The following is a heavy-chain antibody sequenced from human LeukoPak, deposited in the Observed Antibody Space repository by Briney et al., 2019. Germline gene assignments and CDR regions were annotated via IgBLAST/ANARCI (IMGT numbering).Heavy chain of an antibody. Sequence: GSLRLSCVASGFTLSSYWMFWVRQAPGKGLEWVANTKQDGSEKYYVDSVKGRFSISRDNAKNSLYLQMNSLRVEDTAVYYCARGRLNAFDIWGQGTMVTVSS. D-gene: IGHD3-16*01. CDR1: GFTLSSYW. J-gene: IGHJ3*02. CDR3: ARGRLNAFDI. V-gene: IGHV3-7*04. CDR2: TKQDGSEK.